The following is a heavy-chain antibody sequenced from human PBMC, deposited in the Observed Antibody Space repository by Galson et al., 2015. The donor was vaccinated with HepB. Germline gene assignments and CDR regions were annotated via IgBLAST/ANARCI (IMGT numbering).Heavy chain of an antibody. Sequence: SLRLSCAASGFTFSSYGMHWVRQAPGKGLEWVAVISYDGSNKYYADSVKGRFTISRDNSKNTLYLQMNSLRAEDTAVYYCAKDRGMVAVALDYWGQGTLVTVSS. CDR1: GFTFSSYG. V-gene: IGHV3-30*18. CDR3: AKDRGMVAVALDY. J-gene: IGHJ4*02. CDR2: ISYDGSNK. D-gene: IGHD6-19*01.